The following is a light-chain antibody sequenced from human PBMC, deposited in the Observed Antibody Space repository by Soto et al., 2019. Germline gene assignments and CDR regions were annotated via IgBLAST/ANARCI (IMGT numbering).Light chain of an antibody. J-gene: IGKJ3*01. CDR2: GAS. CDR1: QSLSSNY. V-gene: IGKV3-20*01. Sequence: EIVLTQSPGTLSLSPGERATLSCRASQSLSSNYLAWYQQRPGQAPRLLVYGASSRATGIPDRFGGSGFGTDVALTICGLGAEDSAVYCGHQYDTAPFTVGPGTRVGIK. CDR3: HQYDTAPFT.